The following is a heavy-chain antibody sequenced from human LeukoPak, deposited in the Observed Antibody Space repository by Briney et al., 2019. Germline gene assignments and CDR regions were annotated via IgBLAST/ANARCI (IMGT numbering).Heavy chain of an antibody. Sequence: SVKVSCKASGGTFSSYAISWVRQAPGQGLEWMGRIIPILGIANYAQKFQGRVTITADKSTSTAYTELSSLRSEDTAVYYCARVSGSGQADAFDIWGQGTMVTVSS. CDR3: ARVSGSGQADAFDI. CDR1: GGTFSSYA. D-gene: IGHD3-10*01. V-gene: IGHV1-69*04. CDR2: IIPILGIA. J-gene: IGHJ3*02.